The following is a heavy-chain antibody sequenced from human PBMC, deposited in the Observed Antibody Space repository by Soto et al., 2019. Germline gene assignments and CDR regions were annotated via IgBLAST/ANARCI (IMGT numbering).Heavy chain of an antibody. J-gene: IGHJ4*02. D-gene: IGHD3-3*01. CDR2: ISYDGSNK. CDR1: GCTFSSYG. V-gene: IGHV3-30*18. CDR3: AKDRQNYDCWSGYPDY. Sequence: QVQLVESGGGVVQPGRSLRLSCAASGCTFSSYGMHWVRQAPGKGLEWVAVISYDGSNKYYADSVQVRFTISRDNSKNTLYLQMNSLRAEDTAVYYCAKDRQNYDCWSGYPDYWGQGTLVTVSS.